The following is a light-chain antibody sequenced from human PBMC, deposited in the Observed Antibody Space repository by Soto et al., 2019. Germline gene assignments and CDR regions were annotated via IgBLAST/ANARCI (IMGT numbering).Light chain of an antibody. CDR3: QQYGNSPLT. V-gene: IGKV3-11*01. J-gene: IGKJ4*01. CDR2: DAS. CDR1: QSVSSY. Sequence: EIVLTQSPATLSLSPVERATLSCRASQSVSSYLARYQQKPGQAPRLLIYDASNRATGIPARFSGSGSGTDFTLTISRLEPEDFAVYFCQQYGNSPLTFGGGTKVDIK.